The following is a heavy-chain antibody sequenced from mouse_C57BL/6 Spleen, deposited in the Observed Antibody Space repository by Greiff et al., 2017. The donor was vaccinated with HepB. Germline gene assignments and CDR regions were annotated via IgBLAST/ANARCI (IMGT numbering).Heavy chain of an antibody. J-gene: IGHJ4*01. Sequence: VQLQQPGAELVKPGASVKMSCKASGYTFTSYWITWVKQRPGQGLEWIGDIYPGSGSTNYNEKFKSKATLTVDTSSSTAHLQLSSLKSEDSAVYLWARSEAVGAHHAKEYLGQGTSVTVSS. CDR2: IYPGSGST. V-gene: IGHV1-55*01. CDR1: GYTFTSYW. D-gene: IGHD1-1*01. CDR3: ARSEAVGAHHAKEY.